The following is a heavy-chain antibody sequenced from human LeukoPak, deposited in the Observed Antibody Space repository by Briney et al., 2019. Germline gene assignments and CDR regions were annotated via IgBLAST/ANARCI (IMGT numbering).Heavy chain of an antibody. CDR1: GFTFSSYG. D-gene: IGHD1-7*01. CDR2: IRYDGSNK. J-gene: IGHJ6*03. CDR3: AKGKPYNWNYDYYYYYMDV. Sequence: GGSLRLSCAASGFTFSSYGMHWVRQAPGKGLEWVAFIRYDGSNKYYADSVKGRFTISRDNSKNTLYLQMNSLRAEDTAVYYCAKGKPYNWNYDYYYYYMDVWGKGTTVTVSS. V-gene: IGHV3-30*02.